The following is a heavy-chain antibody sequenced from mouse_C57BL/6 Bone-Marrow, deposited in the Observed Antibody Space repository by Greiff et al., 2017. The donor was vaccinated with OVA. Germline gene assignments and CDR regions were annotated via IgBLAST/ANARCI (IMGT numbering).Heavy chain of an antibody. V-gene: IGHV5-6*01. D-gene: IGHD4-1*02. Sequence: EVKVVESGGDLVKPGGSLKLSCAASGFTFSSYGMSWVRQTPDKRLEWVATISSGGSYTYYPDSVKGRFTISRDNAKNTLYLQMSSLKSEDTAMYYCASNSYWGQGTLGTVSA. CDR2: ISSGGSYT. J-gene: IGHJ3*01. CDR3: ASNSY. CDR1: GFTFSSYG.